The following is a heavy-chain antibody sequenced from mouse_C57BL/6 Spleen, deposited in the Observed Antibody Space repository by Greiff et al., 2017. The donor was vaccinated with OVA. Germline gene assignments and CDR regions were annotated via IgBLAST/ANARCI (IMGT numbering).Heavy chain of an antibody. J-gene: IGHJ3*01. V-gene: IGHV1-26*01. CDR3: ARKTETAQATAWFAY. Sequence: EVQLQQSGPELVKPGASVKISCKASGYTFTDYYMNWVKQSHGKSLEWIGDINPNNGGTSYNQKFKGKATLTVDKSSSTAYMELRSLTSEDSAVYYCARKTETAQATAWFAYWGQGTLVTVSA. CDR1: GYTFTDYY. CDR2: INPNNGGT. D-gene: IGHD3-2*02.